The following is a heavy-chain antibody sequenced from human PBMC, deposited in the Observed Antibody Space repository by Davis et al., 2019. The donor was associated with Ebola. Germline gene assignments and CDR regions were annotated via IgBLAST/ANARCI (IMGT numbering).Heavy chain of an antibody. V-gene: IGHV4-61*01. CDR3: ARVKGPTHFDY. CDR1: GGSVSSGSYY. D-gene: IGHD4-23*01. CDR2: IYYSGST. Sequence: SETLSLTCTVSGGSVSSGSYYWSWIRQPPGKGLEWIGYIYYSGSTNYNPSLKSRVTISVDTSKNQFSLKLSSVTAADTAVYYCARVKGPTHFDYWGQGTLVTVSS. J-gene: IGHJ4*02.